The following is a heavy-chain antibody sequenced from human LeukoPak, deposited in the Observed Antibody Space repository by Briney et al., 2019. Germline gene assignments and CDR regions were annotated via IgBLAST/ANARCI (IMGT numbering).Heavy chain of an antibody. J-gene: IGHJ4*02. CDR2: INHSGST. CDR1: GGSFSGYY. D-gene: IGHD3-3*01. CDR3: ARGRSGFWSGYSD. Sequence: SETLSLTCAVYGGSFSGYYWSWIRQPPGKGLEWIGEINHSGSTNYNPSLKSRVTISVDTSKNQFSLKLSSVTAADTAVYYCARGRSGFWSGYSDWGQGTLVTASS. V-gene: IGHV4-34*01.